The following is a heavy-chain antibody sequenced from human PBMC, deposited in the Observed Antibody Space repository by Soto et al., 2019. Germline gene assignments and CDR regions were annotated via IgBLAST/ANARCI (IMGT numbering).Heavy chain of an antibody. V-gene: IGHV3-74*01. D-gene: IGHD3-22*01. J-gene: IGHJ4*02. CDR2: INSDESST. CDR1: GFTFSRYW. Sequence: PGGSLRLSCAASGFTFSRYWMHWVRQASGKGPVCVSRINSDESSTAYADSVKGRFTISRDNSKNTLYLQMNSLRAEDTAVYSCAKDRVPNDSSGYYSIVIESWGQGTLVTVPQ. CDR3: AKDRVPNDSSGYYSIVIES.